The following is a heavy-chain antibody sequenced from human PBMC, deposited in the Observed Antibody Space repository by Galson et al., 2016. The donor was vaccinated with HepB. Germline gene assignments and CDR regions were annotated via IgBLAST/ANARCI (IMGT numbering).Heavy chain of an antibody. D-gene: IGHD6-19*01. CDR2: INPNIGGT. V-gene: IGHV1-2*02. CDR3: ARGTGYSSGWYGIDN. J-gene: IGHJ4*02. CDR1: GYTFTGYY. Sequence: SVKVSCKASGYTFTGYYIHWVRQAPGQGLEWMGWINPNIGGTKFAQKFQGRVTMTRDTSISTAYMELSRLISDDTAVYYCARGTGYSSGWYGIDNWGQGTLVTVSS.